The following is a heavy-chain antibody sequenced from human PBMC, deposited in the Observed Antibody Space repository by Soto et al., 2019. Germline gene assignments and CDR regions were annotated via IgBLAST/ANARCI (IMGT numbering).Heavy chain of an antibody. CDR3: CVVKRRDQYSTSGYWFDP. D-gene: IGHD2-15*01. CDR2: IKSKADGEAK. J-gene: IGHJ5*02. Sequence: LRLSCAASGFTFSHAWMSWVRQAPGKGLEWVGRIKSKADGEAKDYGAPVRGRFTISRDDSKDTLYLQMNSLRIEDTAVYYCCVVKRRDQYSTSGYWFDPWGPGTLVTVSS. CDR1: GFTFSHAW. V-gene: IGHV3-15*01.